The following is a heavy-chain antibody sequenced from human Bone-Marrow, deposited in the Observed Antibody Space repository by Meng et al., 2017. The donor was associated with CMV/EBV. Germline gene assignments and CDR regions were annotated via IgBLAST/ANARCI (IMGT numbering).Heavy chain of an antibody. J-gene: IGHJ6*02. CDR2: ISSSSSYI. Sequence: GGSLRLSCAASGFTFSSYSMNWVRQAPGKGLEWVSSISSSSSYIYYADSVKGRFTISRDNAKNSLYLQMNSLRAEDTAVYYCARHANPHFWSGWGDYYYGMDVWGQGTTVTVSS. CDR1: GFTFSSYS. CDR3: ARHANPHFWSGWGDYYYGMDV. V-gene: IGHV3-21*01. D-gene: IGHD3-3*02.